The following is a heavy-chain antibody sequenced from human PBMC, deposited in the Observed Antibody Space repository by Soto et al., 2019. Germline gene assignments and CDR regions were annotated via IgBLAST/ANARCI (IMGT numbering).Heavy chain of an antibody. CDR1: GFTFSSYS. Sequence: GGSLRLSCAASGFTFSSYSMNWVRQAPGKGLEWVSYISSGSSTIYYADSVKGRFTISRDNAKNSLYLQMNSLRAEDTAVYHCARDKYGGNSGFDYWGQGTLVTVSS. CDR3: ARDKYGGNSGFDY. CDR2: ISSGSSTI. D-gene: IGHD2-21*02. V-gene: IGHV3-48*01. J-gene: IGHJ4*02.